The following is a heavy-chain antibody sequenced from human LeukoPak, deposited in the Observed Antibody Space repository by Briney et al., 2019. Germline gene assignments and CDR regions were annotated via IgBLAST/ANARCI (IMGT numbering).Heavy chain of an antibody. D-gene: IGHD2-15*01. V-gene: IGHV3-21*04. Sequence: GGSLRLSCAASGFTFNRYNMNWVRRAPGKGLEWVSSISTSSSYIYYADSVKGRFTISRDNSKNTLYLQMNSLRVEDTVVYYCARDSEYCSSGSCSPGASDIWGQGTMVTVSS. J-gene: IGHJ3*02. CDR1: GFTFNRYN. CDR2: ISTSSSYI. CDR3: ARDSEYCSSGSCSPGASDI.